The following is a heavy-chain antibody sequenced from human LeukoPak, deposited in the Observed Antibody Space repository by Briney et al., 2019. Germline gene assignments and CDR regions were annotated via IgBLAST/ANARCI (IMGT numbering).Heavy chain of an antibody. V-gene: IGHV4-31*03. Sequence: SETLSLTCTVSGGSISSGGYYWSWIRQHPGKGLEWIGYIYYSGSTYYNPSLKSRVTISVDTSKNRFSLKLSSVTAADTAVYYCARGSLSESDPWGQGTLVTVSS. CDR1: GGSISSGGYY. D-gene: IGHD1-26*01. J-gene: IGHJ5*02. CDR3: ARGSLSESDP. CDR2: IYYSGST.